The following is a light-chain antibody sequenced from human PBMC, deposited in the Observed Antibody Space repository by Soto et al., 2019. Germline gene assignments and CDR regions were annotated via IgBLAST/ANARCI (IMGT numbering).Light chain of an antibody. Sequence: DIQMTQSPSTLSASVGDRVTITCRASQSISSGLAWYQQKPGKAPKFLIYKASRLQSGVPSRFSGSGSGTEFTLTISSLQDDDFATYYCQQYNNYWTFGQGTKVEIK. CDR3: QQYNNYWT. J-gene: IGKJ1*01. CDR2: KAS. V-gene: IGKV1-5*03. CDR1: QSISSG.